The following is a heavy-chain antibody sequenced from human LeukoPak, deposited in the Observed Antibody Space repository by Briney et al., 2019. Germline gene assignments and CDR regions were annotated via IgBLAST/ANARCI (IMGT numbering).Heavy chain of an antibody. CDR3: ARTYYYDSSGYYPPRSPHYYGMDV. CDR1: GYTFTGYY. J-gene: IGHJ6*02. V-gene: IGHV1-2*02. D-gene: IGHD3-22*01. Sequence: ASVKVSCKASGYTFTGYYMHWVRQAPGQGLEWMGWINPNSGGTNYAQKFQGRVTMTRDTSISTAYMELSRLRSDDTAVYYCARTYYYDSSGYYPPRSPHYYGMDVWGQGTTDTVSS. CDR2: INPNSGGT.